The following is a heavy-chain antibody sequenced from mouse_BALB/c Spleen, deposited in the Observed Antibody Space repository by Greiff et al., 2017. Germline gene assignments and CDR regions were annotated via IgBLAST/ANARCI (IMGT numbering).Heavy chain of an antibody. Sequence: EVQRVESGPELEKPGASVKISCKASGYSFTGYNMNWVKQSNGKSLEWIGNIDPYYGGTSYNQKFKGKATLTVDKSSSTAYMELRSLTSEDTAVYYCARKGGNYGKAWFAYWGQGTLVTVSA. CDR3: ARKGGNYGKAWFAY. D-gene: IGHD2-1*01. J-gene: IGHJ3*01. V-gene: IGHV1-18*01. CDR2: IDPYYGGT. CDR1: GYSFTGYN.